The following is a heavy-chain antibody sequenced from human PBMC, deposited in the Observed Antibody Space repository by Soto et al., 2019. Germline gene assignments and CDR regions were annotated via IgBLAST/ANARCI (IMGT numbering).Heavy chain of an antibody. Sequence: EVQLVESGGGLVQPGGSLRLSCEASRGAFGDYWMHWVRQAPGKGLVWVSRINRDANDIIYADSVKGRFTASRDNAKNIVFLQMNSLRVEDTAVYYCVRDVPHNWFDSWGQGDLVTVSS. CDR1: RGAFGDYW. V-gene: IGHV3-74*01. CDR3: VRDVPHNWFDS. CDR2: INRDANDI. J-gene: IGHJ5*01.